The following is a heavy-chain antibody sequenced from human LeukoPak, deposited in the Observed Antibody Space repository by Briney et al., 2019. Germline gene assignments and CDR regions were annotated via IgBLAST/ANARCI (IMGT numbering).Heavy chain of an antibody. D-gene: IGHD6-19*01. Sequence: GGSLRLSRAASGFTFSSYAVSWVRQAPGKGPEWVSAISHSGGTTYYADSVKGRFTITRDNSKNTVYLQMNNMRVDDTAVYYCARVAGWHWFDPWGQGTLVTVSS. V-gene: IGHV3-23*01. J-gene: IGHJ5*02. CDR2: ISHSGGTT. CDR1: GFTFSSYA. CDR3: ARVAGWHWFDP.